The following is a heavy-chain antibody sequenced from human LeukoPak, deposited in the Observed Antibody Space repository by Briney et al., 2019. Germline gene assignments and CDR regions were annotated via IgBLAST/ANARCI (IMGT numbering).Heavy chain of an antibody. CDR1: GLTFSGYD. V-gene: IGHV3-30*18. J-gene: IGHJ4*02. CDR2: MSYGGQNE. Sequence: GGSLRLSCAASGLTFSGYDMHWVRQAPGKGPEWVAVMSYGGQNERYADSVKGRFTISRDNSKNTLYLQMNSLRPEDTAMYYCANFGYCSDSTFYGVDWGQGTLVTVSS. D-gene: IGHD2-15*01. CDR3: ANFGYCSDSTFYGVD.